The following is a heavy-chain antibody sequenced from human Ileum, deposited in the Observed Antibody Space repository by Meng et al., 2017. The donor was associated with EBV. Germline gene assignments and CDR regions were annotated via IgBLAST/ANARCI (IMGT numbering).Heavy chain of an antibody. D-gene: IGHD6-19*01. Sequence: QVQLEEPGPGLVKPSETLSLTCTFSGGSLSGYYWSWIRSPPGKGLEWIGYIYYSGNANYNPSLKSRLRLSVDTSKNQFSLNLDSVTAADTAVYYCARTRGSAGAGADPWGQGTLVTVSS. CDR2: IYYSGNA. V-gene: IGHV4-59*01. J-gene: IGHJ5*02. CDR1: GGSLSGYY. CDR3: ARTRGSAGAGADP.